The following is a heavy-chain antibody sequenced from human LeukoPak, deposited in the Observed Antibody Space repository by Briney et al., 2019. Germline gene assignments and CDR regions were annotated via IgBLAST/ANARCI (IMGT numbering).Heavy chain of an antibody. D-gene: IGHD2-15*01. CDR1: GYTFTAYY. Sequence: ASVKVSCKASGYTFTAYYMHWVRQAPGQGLEWMGWINPNSGGTNYGQKFQGRVTMTRDTSISTAYMELSRLRSYDTAVYYCATSSPNCSGGRCYVFDPWGQGTLVNVSS. CDR2: INPNSGGT. V-gene: IGHV1-2*02. CDR3: ATSSPNCSGGRCYVFDP. J-gene: IGHJ5*02.